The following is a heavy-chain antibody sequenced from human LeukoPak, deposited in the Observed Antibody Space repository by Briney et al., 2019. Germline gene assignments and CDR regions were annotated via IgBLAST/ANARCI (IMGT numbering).Heavy chain of an antibody. CDR2: ISRSGSHT. V-gene: IGHV3-11*06. J-gene: IGHJ4*02. CDR1: GFTFSDYY. Sequence: GGSLRLSCAASGFTFSDYYMSWIRQAPGKGLEWLSYISRSGSHTPYADSVKGRFTVSRGNAKNSLSLELNSLRVDDTAIYYCARVGSTAEAGTPDYWGQRTLVTVSS. CDR3: ARVGSTAEAGTPDY. D-gene: IGHD6-13*01.